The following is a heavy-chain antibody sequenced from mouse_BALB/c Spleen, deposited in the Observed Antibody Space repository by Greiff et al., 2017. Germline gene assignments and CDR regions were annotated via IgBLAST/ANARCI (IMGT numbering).Heavy chain of an antibody. V-gene: IGHV5-17*02. J-gene: IGHJ2*01. D-gene: IGHD1-1*01. CDR3: ARGSDGSSPDY. CDR1: GFTFSSFG. CDR2: ISSGSSTI. Sequence: EVQGVESGGGLVQPGGSRKLSCAASGFTFSSFGMHWVRQAPEKGLEWVAYISSGSSTIYYADTVKGRFTISRDNPKNTLFLQMTSLRSEDTAMYYCARGSDGSSPDYWGQGTTLTVSS.